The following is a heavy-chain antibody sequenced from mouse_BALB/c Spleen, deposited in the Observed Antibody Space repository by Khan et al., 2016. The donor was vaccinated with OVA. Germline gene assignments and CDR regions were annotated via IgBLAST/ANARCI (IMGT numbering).Heavy chain of an antibody. Sequence: QIQLVQSGAELVRPGSSVKISCKASGYAFSSYWMNWVKQRPGQGLEWIGQIYPGDGDTNYNGKFKGKATMTADKSSSTAYMQLSSLTTEGSAVYFCARKGDWGPAMEYLGQGTSVTVSS. CDR2: IYPGDGDT. CDR3: ARKGDWGPAMEY. D-gene: IGHD4-1*01. V-gene: IGHV1-80*01. CDR1: GYAFSSYW. J-gene: IGHJ4*01.